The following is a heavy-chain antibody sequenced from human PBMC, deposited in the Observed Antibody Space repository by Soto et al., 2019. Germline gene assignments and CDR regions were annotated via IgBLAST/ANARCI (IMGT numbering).Heavy chain of an antibody. CDR2: ISNDGGNK. J-gene: IGHJ5*02. D-gene: IGHD1-7*01. CDR1: GLTFSLFA. CDR3: ARGGTGTKRNWFVP. Sequence: PGGTLRLSCAASGLTFSLFAMHWLRQAPGGGLEWVAVISNDGGNKYYADSVKGRFTISRDNSRNTLYLPMNSLRAEDTAVYYCARGGTGTKRNWFVPWDPETLVAVFS. V-gene: IGHV3-30-3*01.